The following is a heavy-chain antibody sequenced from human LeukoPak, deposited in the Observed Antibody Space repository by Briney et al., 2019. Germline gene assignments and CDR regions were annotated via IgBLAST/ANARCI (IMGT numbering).Heavy chain of an antibody. CDR2: IYYSGST. Sequence: SETLSLTCTVSGGSISSYYWSWIRQPPGKGLEWIGYIYYSGSTNYNPSLKSRVTISVDTSKNQFSLKLSSVTAADTAVYYCARGYSSGWPLYFDYWGQGTLVTVSS. D-gene: IGHD6-19*01. CDR1: GGSISSYY. V-gene: IGHV4-59*01. J-gene: IGHJ4*02. CDR3: ARGYSSGWPLYFDY.